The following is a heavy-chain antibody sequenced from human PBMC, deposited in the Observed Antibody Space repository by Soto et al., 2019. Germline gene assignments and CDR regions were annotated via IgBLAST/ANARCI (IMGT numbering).Heavy chain of an antibody. Sequence: QVQLQESGPGLVKPSQTLSLTCTVSGGSISSGDYYWSWIRQPPGRGLEWIGYIYYSGSAYYNPSLTSRVTMSVDTSKNQFSLKVSSVSAADTAVYYCARNAKDDWDFDYWGQGTLVTVSS. CDR3: ARNAKDDWDFDY. CDR2: IYYSGSA. J-gene: IGHJ4*02. V-gene: IGHV4-31*03. D-gene: IGHD3-9*01. CDR1: GGSISSGDYY.